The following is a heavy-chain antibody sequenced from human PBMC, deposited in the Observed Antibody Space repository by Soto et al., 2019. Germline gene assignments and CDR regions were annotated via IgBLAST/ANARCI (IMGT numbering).Heavy chain of an antibody. D-gene: IGHD3-10*01. CDR2: IYYSGST. V-gene: IGHV4-31*03. CDR3: ARDRLWFGEDWFDP. CDR1: GGSISSGGYY. Sequence: SETLSLTCTVSGGSISSGGYYWSWIRQHPGKGLEWIGYIYYSGSTYYNPSLKSRVTISVDTSKNQFSLKLSSVTAADTAVYYCARDRLWFGEDWFDPCGQGTLVTVSS. J-gene: IGHJ5*02.